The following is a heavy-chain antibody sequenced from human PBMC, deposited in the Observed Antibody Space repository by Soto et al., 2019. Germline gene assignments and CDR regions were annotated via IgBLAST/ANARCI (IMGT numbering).Heavy chain of an antibody. V-gene: IGHV3-30*09. CDR2: ISYDGSDK. J-gene: IGHJ6*02. CDR1: GFKYTDFA. D-gene: IGHD3-22*01. Sequence: VQLVESGGGEVQPGGSLRLSCAASGFKYTDFALHWVRQAPGKGLEWVAIISYDGSDKYYAESVKGLFVTSRDNPKNTLHQEMNSLRPEDTAVYFCARRAWDSYYAIDVWGQGTTVTVFS. CDR3: ARRAWDSYYAIDV.